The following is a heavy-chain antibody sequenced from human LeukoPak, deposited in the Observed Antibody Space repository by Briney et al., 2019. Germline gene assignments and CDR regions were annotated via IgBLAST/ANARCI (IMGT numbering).Heavy chain of an antibody. CDR2: INPSGGST. V-gene: IGHV1-46*01. J-gene: IGHJ4*02. D-gene: IGHD3-22*01. CDR3: ARDRTRTYDSSGYWASHDY. CDR1: GYTFTSYY. Sequence: GASVKVSCKASGYTFTSYYMHWGRHAPGQRLEWMGIINPSGGSTSYAQKFQGRVTMTRDTSTSTVYMELSSLRSEDTAVYYCARDRTRTYDSSGYWASHDYWGQGTLVTVSS.